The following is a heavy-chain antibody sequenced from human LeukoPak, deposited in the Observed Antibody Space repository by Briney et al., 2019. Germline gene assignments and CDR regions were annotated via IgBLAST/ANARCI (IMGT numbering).Heavy chain of an antibody. CDR1: GGSISSSSYY. V-gene: IGHV4-39*07. D-gene: IGHD3-9*01. CDR2: IYYSGST. Sequence: KPSETLSLTCTVSGGSISSSSYYWGWIRQPPGKGLEWIGSIYYSGSTYYNPSLKSRVTISVDTSKNQFSLKLSSVTAADTAVYYCARVVLRYFDWLAFDIWGQGTMVTVSS. CDR3: ARVVLRYFDWLAFDI. J-gene: IGHJ3*02.